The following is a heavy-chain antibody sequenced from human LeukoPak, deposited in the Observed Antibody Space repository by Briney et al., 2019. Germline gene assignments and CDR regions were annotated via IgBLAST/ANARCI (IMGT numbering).Heavy chain of an antibody. CDR3: ARDRGRYGYIFDY. CDR2: INPNSGGT. CDR1: GNTFPGYH. J-gene: IGHJ4*02. Sequence: APLKVSRKASGNTFPGYHTHWVRQAPGQRLEWMGWINPNSGGTNYAQKLQGRVTMTRDTSISTAYMELSRLRSDDTAVYFCARDRGRYGYIFDYWSQGTLVTVSS. D-gene: IGHD5-24*01. V-gene: IGHV1-2*02.